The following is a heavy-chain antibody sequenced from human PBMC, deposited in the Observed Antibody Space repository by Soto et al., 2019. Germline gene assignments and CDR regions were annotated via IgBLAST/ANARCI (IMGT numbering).Heavy chain of an antibody. CDR2: VIPIFRSA. D-gene: IGHD3-22*01. Sequence: QVQLVQSGAEVKKPGSSVKVSCKSSGGTFSTYAISWVRQAPGQGLEWMGAVIPIFRSANYAQKFQGRVTITADEFTTAAQTELRSPRSDDTAIYFCARRDSKYDSAGYPPFDSWGQGTLVTVSS. V-gene: IGHV1-69*01. J-gene: IGHJ5*01. CDR1: GGTFSTYA. CDR3: ARRDSKYDSAGYPPFDS.